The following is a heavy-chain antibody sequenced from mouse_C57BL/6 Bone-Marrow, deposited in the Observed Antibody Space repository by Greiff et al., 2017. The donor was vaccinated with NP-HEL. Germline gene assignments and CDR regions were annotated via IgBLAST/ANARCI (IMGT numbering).Heavy chain of an antibody. CDR1: GYAFTNYL. Sequence: VQLQQSGAELVRPGTSVKVSCKASGYAFTNYLIEWVKQRPGQGLEWIGVINPGSGGTNYNEKFKGKATLTADKSSSTAYMQLSSLTSEDSAVYFCARFHYGSSYGYWGQGTTLTVSS. CDR3: ARFHYGSSYGY. D-gene: IGHD1-1*01. CDR2: INPGSGGT. J-gene: IGHJ2*01. V-gene: IGHV1-54*01.